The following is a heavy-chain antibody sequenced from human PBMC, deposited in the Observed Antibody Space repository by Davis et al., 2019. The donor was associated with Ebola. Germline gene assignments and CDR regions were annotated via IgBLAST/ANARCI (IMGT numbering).Heavy chain of an antibody. CDR1: GFTFSSYS. J-gene: IGHJ3*02. V-gene: IGHV3-48*04. D-gene: IGHD3-10*01. Sequence: GESLKISCAASGFTFSSYSMNWVRQAPGKGLEWVSYIDSSASTTYYADSVKGRFTISRDNAKNSLFLQMNSLRAEDTAVYYCARLRYGSGSYSRLDAFDIWGQGTMVTVSS. CDR3: ARLRYGSGSYSRLDAFDI. CDR2: IDSSASTT.